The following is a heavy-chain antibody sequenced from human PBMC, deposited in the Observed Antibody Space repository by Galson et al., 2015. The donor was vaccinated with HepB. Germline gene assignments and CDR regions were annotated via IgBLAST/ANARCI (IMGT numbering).Heavy chain of an antibody. J-gene: IGHJ2*01. CDR2: ISSSSSYT. Sequence: SLRLSCAASGFTFSDYYMSWIRQAPGKGLEWVSYISSSSSYTNYADSVKGRFTISRDNAKNSLYLQMNSLRAEDTAVYYCARAGYYDSRGYFDLWGRGTLVTVSS. D-gene: IGHD3-22*01. CDR3: ARAGYYDSRGYFDL. V-gene: IGHV3-11*06. CDR1: GFTFSDYY.